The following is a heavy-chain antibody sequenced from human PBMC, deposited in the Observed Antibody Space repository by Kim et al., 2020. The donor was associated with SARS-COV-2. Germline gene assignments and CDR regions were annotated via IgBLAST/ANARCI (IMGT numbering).Heavy chain of an antibody. CDR3: ARTLDIVATAYYYYYGMDV. V-gene: IGHV3-33*05. Sequence: GGSLRLSCAASGFTFSSYGMHWVRQAPGKGLEWVAVISYDGSNKYYADSVKGRFTISRDNSKNTLYLQMNSLRAEDTAVYYCARTLDIVATAYYYYYGMDVWGQGTTVTVSS. J-gene: IGHJ6*02. D-gene: IGHD5-12*01. CDR1: GFTFSSYG. CDR2: ISYDGSNK.